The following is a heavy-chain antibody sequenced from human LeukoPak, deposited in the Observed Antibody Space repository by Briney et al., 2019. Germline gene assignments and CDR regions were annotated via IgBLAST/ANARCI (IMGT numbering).Heavy chain of an antibody. Sequence: GGSLRLSCAASGFTFSSYSMNWVRQAPGKGREWVSSISSSSSYIYYADSVKGRFTISRDNAKNSLYLQMNSLRAEDTAVYYCARYCSGGSCYSGGAFDIWGQGTMVTVSS. CDR2: ISSSSSYI. CDR3: ARYCSGGSCYSGGAFDI. J-gene: IGHJ3*02. CDR1: GFTFSSYS. V-gene: IGHV3-21*01. D-gene: IGHD2-15*01.